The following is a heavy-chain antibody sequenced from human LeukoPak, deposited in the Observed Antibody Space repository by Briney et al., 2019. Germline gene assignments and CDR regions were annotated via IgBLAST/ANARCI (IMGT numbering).Heavy chain of an antibody. CDR2: ISASGGNS. D-gene: IGHD1-26*01. Sequence: PGGSLRLSCEASGFTFSDSAMSWVGQASGRGLESASLISASGGNSYYADSVKGRFTVSRDSSKNTLHLQMNSLRAEDTAVYYCARDIELSCWGQGTLVTVSS. V-gene: IGHV3-23*01. CDR3: ARDIELSC. J-gene: IGHJ4*02. CDR1: GFTFSDSA.